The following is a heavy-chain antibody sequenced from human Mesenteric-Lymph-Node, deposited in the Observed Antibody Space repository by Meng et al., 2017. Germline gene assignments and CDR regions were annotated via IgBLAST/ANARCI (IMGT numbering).Heavy chain of an antibody. V-gene: IGHV3-66*01. CDR1: GFIVTCNY. CDR2: IYSG. CDR3: ARDLHLPDTAMLDY. D-gene: IGHD5-18*01. Sequence: GGSLRLSCAASGFIVTCNYMNWVRQGPGKGLEWGSIIYSGIADSVKGRFTISRDNSKNTLCLQMNSLRAEDTAVYYCARDLHLPDTAMLDYWGQGTLVTVSS. J-gene: IGHJ4*02.